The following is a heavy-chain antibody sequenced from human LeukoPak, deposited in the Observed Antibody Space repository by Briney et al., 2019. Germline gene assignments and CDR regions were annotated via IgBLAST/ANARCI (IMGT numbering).Heavy chain of an antibody. J-gene: IGHJ4*02. CDR1: GYTFTSYG. D-gene: IGHD3-22*01. Sequence: ASVKVSCKASGYTFTSYGISWVRQAPGQGLEWMGWISAYNGNTNYAQKLQGRVTMNTDTSTSTAYMELRSLRSDDTAVYYCARVLGDYYDSSGYSFVFDYWGQGTLVTVSS. CDR2: ISAYNGNT. CDR3: ARVLGDYYDSSGYSFVFDY. V-gene: IGHV1-18*01.